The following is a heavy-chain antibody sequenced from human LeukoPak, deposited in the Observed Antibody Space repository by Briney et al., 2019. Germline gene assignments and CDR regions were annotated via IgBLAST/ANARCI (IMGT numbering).Heavy chain of an antibody. V-gene: IGHV4-34*01. CDR3: ARGSKVVTTIPRPGWYFDL. D-gene: IGHD2-21*02. Sequence: PSETMCLTCAVYVGTFSGYYCSWVRHPPWKGLEWIGGINLSGSTNYNPSLKSRVTISVDTSKNQFSLKLTSVTAADTTVYYCARGSKVVTTIPRPGWYFDLWGRGTLVTVSS. J-gene: IGHJ2*01. CDR2: INLSGST. CDR1: VGTFSGYY.